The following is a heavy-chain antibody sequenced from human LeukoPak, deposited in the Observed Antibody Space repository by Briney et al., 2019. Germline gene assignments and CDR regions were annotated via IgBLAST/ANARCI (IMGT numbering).Heavy chain of an antibody. CDR3: ARDQNRDTAMVTGIDDY. V-gene: IGHV1-46*01. J-gene: IGHJ4*02. Sequence: ASVKVSCKASGYTFTSYYMHWVRQAPGQGLEWMGIINPSGGSTSYAQKFQGRVTMTRDTSTSTVYMGLSSLRSEDTAVYYCARDQNRDTAMVTGIDDYWGQGTLVTVSS. CDR2: INPSGGST. D-gene: IGHD5-18*01. CDR1: GYTFTSYY.